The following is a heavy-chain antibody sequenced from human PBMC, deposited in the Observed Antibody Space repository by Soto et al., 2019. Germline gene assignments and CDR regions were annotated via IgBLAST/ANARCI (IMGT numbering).Heavy chain of an antibody. Sequence: QITLKESGPTLVKPTQTLTLTCTFSGFSLSSNGLGVGWIRQPPGKALEWLALIYWDDDKRYSPSLKSRLTITKDTSKNQVVLTLTKLDTVDTATYYCARGGWTTYYSPFFDYWGQGTLVTVSS. D-gene: IGHD3-10*01. CDR3: ARGGWTTYYSPFFDY. J-gene: IGHJ4*02. CDR2: IYWDDDK. CDR1: GFSLSSNGLG. V-gene: IGHV2-5*02.